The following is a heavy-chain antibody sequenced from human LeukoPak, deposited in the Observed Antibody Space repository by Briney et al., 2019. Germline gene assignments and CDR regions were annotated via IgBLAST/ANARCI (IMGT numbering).Heavy chain of an antibody. Sequence: GGSLRLSCVASGFPFSSYWMTWVRQAPGKGLKWVANIKQDGSKKSYVDSVKGRFTISRDNAKNSLYLQMNSLRAEDTAIYYCTRVGYIDEGIDYWGQGTLVTVSS. CDR3: TRVGYIDEGIDY. D-gene: IGHD5-24*01. CDR1: GFPFSSYW. CDR2: IKQDGSKK. J-gene: IGHJ4*02. V-gene: IGHV3-7*04.